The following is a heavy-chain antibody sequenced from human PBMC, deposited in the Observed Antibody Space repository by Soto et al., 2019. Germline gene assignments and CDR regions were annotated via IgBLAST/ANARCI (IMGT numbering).Heavy chain of an antibody. V-gene: IGHV1-69*01. J-gene: IGHJ4*02. CDR3: ARAHPQLSSAYVFEY. D-gene: IGHD3-16*02. CDR2: IIPIFCTA. Sequence: QVQLVQSGAEVKKPGSSVKVSCKASGGTFSSYAISWLRQSPGQGLEWMGGIIPIFCTANSAQKFQGRVTLTAYESRRTDYKALSSLRSEDTVVYYCARAHPQLSSAYVFEYWGQGTLVTLSS. CDR1: GGTFSSYA.